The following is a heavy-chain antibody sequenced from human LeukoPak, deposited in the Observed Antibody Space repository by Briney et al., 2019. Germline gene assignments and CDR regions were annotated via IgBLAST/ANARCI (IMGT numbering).Heavy chain of an antibody. Sequence: ASVKVSRKASGYTFTSYYMHWVRQAPEQGLEWMGIINPSGGSTSYAQKFQGRVTMTRDTSTSTVYMELSSLRSEDTAVYYCARALVPAAMDLNWFDPWGQGTLVTVSS. CDR1: GYTFTSYY. CDR2: INPSGGST. D-gene: IGHD2-2*01. CDR3: ARALVPAAMDLNWFDP. J-gene: IGHJ5*02. V-gene: IGHV1-46*01.